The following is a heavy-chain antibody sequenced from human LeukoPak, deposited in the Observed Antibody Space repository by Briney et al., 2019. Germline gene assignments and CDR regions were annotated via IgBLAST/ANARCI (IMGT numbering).Heavy chain of an antibody. Sequence: GESLKISCKGSGYRFTSYWIGWVRQMPGKGLEWMGIIYPGDSDTRYSPSFQGQVTISADKSIRTAYLQWSSLKASDTAMYYCARPYYYDSSGYYYGYWGQGTLVTVSS. J-gene: IGHJ4*02. CDR3: ARPYYYDSSGYYYGY. D-gene: IGHD3-22*01. CDR1: GYRFTSYW. CDR2: IYPGDSDT. V-gene: IGHV5-51*01.